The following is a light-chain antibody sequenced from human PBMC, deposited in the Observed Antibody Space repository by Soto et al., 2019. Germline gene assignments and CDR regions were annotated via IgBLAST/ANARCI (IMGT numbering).Light chain of an antibody. CDR3: CSYASSSTYV. CDR2: EVS. J-gene: IGLJ1*01. Sequence: LTNPASVSGAAREALTISRTGNNSDVGSYNLVSWYQQHPGKAPKLMIYEVSKRPSGVSNRFSGSKSGNTASLTISGLQAEDEADYYCCSYASSSTYVFGTGTKVTVL. V-gene: IGLV2-23*02. CDR1: NSDVGSYNL.